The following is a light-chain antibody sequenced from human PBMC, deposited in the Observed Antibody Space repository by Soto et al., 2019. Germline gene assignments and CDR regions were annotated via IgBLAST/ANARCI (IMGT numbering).Light chain of an antibody. CDR2: GAS. CDR3: QQYNNWPPGLFT. CDR1: QSVSSN. Sequence: EIVMTQSPATLSVSPGERATLSCRASQSVSSNLAWYQQKPGQAPRLLIYGASTRATGIPARFSGGGSGTEFTLTISSLQSEDFAVYYCQQYNNWPPGLFTFGPGTKVGIK. J-gene: IGKJ3*01. V-gene: IGKV3-15*01.